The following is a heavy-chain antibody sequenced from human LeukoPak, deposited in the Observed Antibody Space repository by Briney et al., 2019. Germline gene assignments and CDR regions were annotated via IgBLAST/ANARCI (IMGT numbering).Heavy chain of an antibody. CDR2: IWYDGSNK. J-gene: IGHJ4*02. CDR1: GFTFSSYG. V-gene: IGHV3-33*01. CDR3: ARAWRGMVRGVIITRYYFDY. Sequence: PGRSLRLSCAASGFTFSSYGMHWVCQAPGKGLEWVAVIWYDGSNKYYADSVKGRFTISRDNSKNTLYLQMSSLRAEDTAVYYCARAWRGMVRGVIITRYYFDYWGQGTLVTVSS. D-gene: IGHD3-10*01.